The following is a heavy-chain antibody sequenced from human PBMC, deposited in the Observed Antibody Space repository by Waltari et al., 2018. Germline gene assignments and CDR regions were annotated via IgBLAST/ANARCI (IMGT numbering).Heavy chain of an antibody. Sequence: QVQLQESGPGLVKPSETLSLTCTVSGGSITSYYLTWFRQPPGKGLEWIGYIYYTGTTNYSPSLKSRVTMSVDTSKDQFSLKVTSVTAADTAMYYCARHEGGGLNALWGQGTLVTVSS. CDR3: ARHEGGGLNAL. CDR2: IYYTGTT. V-gene: IGHV4-59*08. D-gene: IGHD3-16*01. CDR1: GGSITSYY. J-gene: IGHJ4*02.